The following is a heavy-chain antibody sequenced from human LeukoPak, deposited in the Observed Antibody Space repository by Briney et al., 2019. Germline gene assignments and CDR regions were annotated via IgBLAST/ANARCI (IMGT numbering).Heavy chain of an antibody. CDR2: ISGSGGST. CDR3: AKDIVATAPLDY. V-gene: IGHV3-23*01. D-gene: IGHD5-12*01. J-gene: IGHJ4*02. Sequence: GGTLRLSCAASGFTFSSYGMSWVRQAPGKGLEWVAAISGSGGSTYYADSVKGRFTISRDNAKNSLYLQMNSLRAEDTAVYYCAKDIVATAPLDYWGQGTLVTVSS. CDR1: GFTFSSYG.